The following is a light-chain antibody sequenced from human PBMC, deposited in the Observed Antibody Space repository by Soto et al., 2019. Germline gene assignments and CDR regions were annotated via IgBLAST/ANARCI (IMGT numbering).Light chain of an antibody. CDR3: LSGHSRP. Sequence: DIQLTQSPSFLSASVGDRVTFTCRASQGISSSLAWYQHKPGKAPELLIYAASTLQSGVPSRFSGSGSGTDFTLTISSLQPEDFATYYCLSGHSRPFGGGTKVEIK. J-gene: IGKJ4*01. CDR2: AAS. CDR1: QGISSS. V-gene: IGKV1-9*01.